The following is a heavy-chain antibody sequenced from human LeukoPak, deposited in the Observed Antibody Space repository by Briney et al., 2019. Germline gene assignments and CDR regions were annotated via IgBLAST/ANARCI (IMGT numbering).Heavy chain of an antibody. Sequence: SETLSLTCAVYGGSLSGSYWSWIRQPPGQGLEWIGEINHSGSANYNSSLKSRVTLSIDKSKNQFSLNLNSVTAADTAVYYCARARRDSGYYKVDYWGQGTLVTVSS. V-gene: IGHV4-34*01. D-gene: IGHD3-3*01. CDR2: INHSGSA. CDR3: ARARRDSGYYKVDY. J-gene: IGHJ4*02. CDR1: GGSLSGSY.